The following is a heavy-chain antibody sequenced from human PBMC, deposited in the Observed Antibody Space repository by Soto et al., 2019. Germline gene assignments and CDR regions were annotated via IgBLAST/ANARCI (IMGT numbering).Heavy chain of an antibody. Sequence: SETLSVTCTVSGGSISSSSYYWGWIRQPPGKGLEWIGSIYYSGSTYYNPSLKSRVTISVDTSKNQFSLKLSSVTAADTAVYYCARHAYYDFWSGYYNWFDPWGQGTLVTVSS. V-gene: IGHV4-39*01. CDR1: GGSISSSSYY. D-gene: IGHD3-3*01. J-gene: IGHJ5*02. CDR3: ARHAYYDFWSGYYNWFDP. CDR2: IYYSGST.